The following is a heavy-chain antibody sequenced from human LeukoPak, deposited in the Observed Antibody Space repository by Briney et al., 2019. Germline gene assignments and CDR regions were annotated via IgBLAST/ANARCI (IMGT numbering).Heavy chain of an antibody. Sequence: SQTLSLTCVISGDSVSNSDYAWNSIRQSPSRGLEWLGRTYYRSQWRSDYARSVMGRISVDPDTSKNHFSLHLRSVTPDDTAIYYCAGGYAFDVWSQGTMVTVSS. CDR2: TYYRSQWRS. CDR1: GDSVSNSDYA. CDR3: AGGYAFDV. J-gene: IGHJ3*01. V-gene: IGHV6-1*01.